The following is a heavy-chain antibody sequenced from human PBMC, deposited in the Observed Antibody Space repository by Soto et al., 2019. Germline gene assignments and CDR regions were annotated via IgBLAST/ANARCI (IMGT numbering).Heavy chain of an antibody. Sequence: GGSLRLSCAASGFTFSSYAMSWVRQAPGKGLGWVSAISGSGGSTYYADSVKGRFTISRDNSKNTLYLQMNSLGAEDTAVYYCAKPDFWSGLDYWGQGTLVTVSS. V-gene: IGHV3-23*01. CDR3: AKPDFWSGLDY. CDR2: ISGSGGST. CDR1: GFTFSSYA. J-gene: IGHJ4*02. D-gene: IGHD3-3*01.